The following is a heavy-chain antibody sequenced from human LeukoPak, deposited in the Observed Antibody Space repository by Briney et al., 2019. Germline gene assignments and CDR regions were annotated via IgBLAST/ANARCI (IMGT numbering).Heavy chain of an antibody. J-gene: IGHJ4*02. CDR2: IYSSGST. CDR1: GGSISGNY. CDR3: ARHYDSTAYYFDY. V-gene: IGHV4-4*07. Sequence: KPSETLSLTCTVSGGSISGNYWSWIRQPAGKGLEWIGRIYSSGSTDYNPSLKSRVTMSVDTSKNQFSLRLSSVAAADTAVYYCARHYDSTAYYFDYWGQGTLVTVSS. D-gene: IGHD3-22*01.